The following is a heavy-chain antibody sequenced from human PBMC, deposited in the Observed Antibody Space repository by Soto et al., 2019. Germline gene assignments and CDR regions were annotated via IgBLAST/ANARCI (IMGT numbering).Heavy chain of an antibody. CDR2: ISSSTTYI. Sequence: PGWSLRLSCSASRFTFSSYTMNWVRQAPGKGLEWVSSISSSTTYIYYADSVKGRFTISRDNAKNSLYLQVNSLRAEDTAVYYCARDFDSSGYYGPVGAFDIWGQGTMVTV. J-gene: IGHJ3*02. CDR1: RFTFSSYT. V-gene: IGHV3-21*03. CDR3: ARDFDSSGYYGPVGAFDI. D-gene: IGHD3-22*01.